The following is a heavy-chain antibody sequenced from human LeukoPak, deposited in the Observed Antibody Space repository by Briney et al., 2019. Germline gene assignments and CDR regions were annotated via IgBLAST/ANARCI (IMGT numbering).Heavy chain of an antibody. V-gene: IGHV3-23*01. D-gene: IGHD6-19*01. CDR2: ISGSGTDT. J-gene: IGHJ4*02. CDR3: AGSSGWWAHDY. CDR1: GFTFTNYG. Sequence: GGSLKLSCAASGFTFTNYGMTWVRQAPGKGLEWFSSISGSGTDTYYADSVRGRFTISRDNSKRTLYVQMVSLRAEDTAIYYCAGSSGWWAHDYWGQGTLVTVSS.